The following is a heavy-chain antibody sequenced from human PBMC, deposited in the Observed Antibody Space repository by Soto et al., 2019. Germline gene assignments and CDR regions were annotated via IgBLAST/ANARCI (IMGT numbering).Heavy chain of an antibody. CDR2: IMWDGGST. Sequence: EVQLVESGGVVVQPGGSLRLSCAASGFTFDDYTMHWVRQAPGKGLEWVSLIMWDGGSTYYAEFVKGRFTISRDNSKNSVYLQMSSLRTEDTALYYCATDLRGGDSSSYYYGMDVWGQGTTVTVSS. V-gene: IGHV3-43*01. CDR3: ATDLRGGDSSSYYYGMDV. J-gene: IGHJ6*02. D-gene: IGHD2-2*03. CDR1: GFTFDDYT.